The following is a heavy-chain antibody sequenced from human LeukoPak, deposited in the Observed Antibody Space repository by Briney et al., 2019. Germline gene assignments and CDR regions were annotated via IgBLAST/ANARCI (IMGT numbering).Heavy chain of an antibody. D-gene: IGHD5-18*01. CDR1: GGTFSSYA. J-gene: IGHJ4*02. Sequence: SVKVSCKASGGTFSSYAISWVRQAPGKGREWMGGIFPIFGTANYAQKFQGRVTITADESTSTAYMKLSSLRSEDTAVYYCARSKERAAMGHFDYWGQGTLVTVSS. CDR3: ARSKERAAMGHFDY. V-gene: IGHV1-69*13. CDR2: IFPIFGTA.